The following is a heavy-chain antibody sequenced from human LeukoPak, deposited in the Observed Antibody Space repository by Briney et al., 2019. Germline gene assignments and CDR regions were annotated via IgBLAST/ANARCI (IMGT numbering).Heavy chain of an antibody. CDR1: GFTVSSNY. J-gene: IGHJ4*02. CDR2: IYSGGST. D-gene: IGHD6-19*01. Sequence: GGSLRLSCAASGFTVSSNYMSWVRQAPGKGLEWVSVIYSGGSTYYADSVKGRFTISRDNSKNTLYLQMNSMRAEDTAVYYCARARVGYSSGWSYYFDYWGQGTLVTVSP. CDR3: ARARVGYSSGWSYYFDY. V-gene: IGHV3-66*02.